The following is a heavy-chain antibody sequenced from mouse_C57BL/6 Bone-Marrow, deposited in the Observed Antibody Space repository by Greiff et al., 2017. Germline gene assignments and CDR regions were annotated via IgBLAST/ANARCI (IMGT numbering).Heavy chain of an antibody. CDR1: GYTFTGYW. Sequence: QVQLKQSGAELAKPGASVKLSCQASGYTFTGYWMHWVQQRPGQGLEWIGYINPSSGYTKFTQKFKDKATLTADKSSSTAYMQLSSLTYEDSAVYYCARGKIYYPFDYWGQGTTLTVSS. CDR3: ARGKIYYPFDY. CDR2: INPSSGYT. J-gene: IGHJ2*01. D-gene: IGHD1-1*01. V-gene: IGHV1-7*01.